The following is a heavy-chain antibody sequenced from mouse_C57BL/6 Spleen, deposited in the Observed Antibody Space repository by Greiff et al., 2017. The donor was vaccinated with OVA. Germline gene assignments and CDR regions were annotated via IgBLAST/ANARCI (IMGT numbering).Heavy chain of an antibody. CDR3: ARDYGSSYWYFDV. CDR1: GFTFSSYA. V-gene: IGHV5-4*01. CDR2: ISDGGSYT. D-gene: IGHD1-1*01. Sequence: EVQGVESGGGLVKPGGSLKLSCAASGFTFSSYAMSWVRQTPEKRLEWVATISDGGSYTYYPDNVKGRFTISKDNAKNNLYLQLSHLKSEDTAMDYCARDYGSSYWYFDVWGTGTTVTVSS. J-gene: IGHJ1*03.